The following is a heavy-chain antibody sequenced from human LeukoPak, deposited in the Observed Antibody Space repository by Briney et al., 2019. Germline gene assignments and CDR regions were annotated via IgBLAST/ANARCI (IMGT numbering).Heavy chain of an antibody. Sequence: ASVKVSCKASGYTFTGYYMHWVRQAPGQGLEWMGWINPNSGGTNYAPKFQGRVTMTRDTSISTAYMELSRLRSDDTAVYYCARWETGGLYYYDSSGLYYFDYWGQGTLVTVSS. CDR3: ARWETGGLYYYDSSGLYYFDY. J-gene: IGHJ4*02. CDR2: INPNSGGT. D-gene: IGHD3-22*01. CDR1: GYTFTGYY. V-gene: IGHV1-2*02.